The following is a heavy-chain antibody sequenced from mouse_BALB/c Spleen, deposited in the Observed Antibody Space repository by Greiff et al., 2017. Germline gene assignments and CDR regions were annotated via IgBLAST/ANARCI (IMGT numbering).Heavy chain of an antibody. D-gene: IGHD1-1*01. J-gene: IGHJ4*01. CDR1: GYSFTGYF. CDR2: INPYNGDT. V-gene: IGHV1-20*02. CDR3: ARVTTVVEAMDY. Sequence: VQLKQSGPELVKPGASVKISCKASGYSFTGYFMNWVMQSHGKSLEWIGRINPYNGDTFYNQKFKGKATLTVDKSSSTAHMELRSLASEDSAVYYCARVTTVVEAMDYWGQGTSVTVSS.